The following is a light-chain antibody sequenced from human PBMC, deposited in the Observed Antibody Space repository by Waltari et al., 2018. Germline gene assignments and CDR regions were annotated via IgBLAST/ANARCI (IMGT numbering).Light chain of an antibody. J-gene: IGLJ3*02. V-gene: IGLV2-14*01. CDR3: NSYTSSSTWV. CDR1: SSDVGGYKY. CDR2: DVS. Sequence: QSALTQPASVSGSPGQSITISCTGTSSDVGGYKYVSWYQQHPGKAPKLMIFDVSKRPSGVSNRFSGSKSGSTASLTISGLQAEDEADFYCNSYTSSSTWVFGGGTKLTVL.